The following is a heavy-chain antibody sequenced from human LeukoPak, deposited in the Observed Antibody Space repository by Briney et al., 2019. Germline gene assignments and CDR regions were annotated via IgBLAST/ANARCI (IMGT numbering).Heavy chain of an antibody. CDR1: GGTFSSYA. D-gene: IGHD2-15*01. CDR3: ARGDCSGGSCYYYYYYMDV. CDR2: IIPIFGTA. Sequence: SVKVSCKASGGTFSSYAISWVRQAPGQGLEWMGGIIPIFGTANYAQKFQGRVTITADKSTSTAYMELSSLRSEDTAVYYCARGDCSGGSCYYYYYYMDVWGKGTTVTISS. J-gene: IGHJ6*03. V-gene: IGHV1-69*06.